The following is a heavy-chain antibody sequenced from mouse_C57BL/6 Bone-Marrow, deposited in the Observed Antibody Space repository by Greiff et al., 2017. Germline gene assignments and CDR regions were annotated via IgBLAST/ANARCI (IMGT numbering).Heavy chain of an antibody. CDR2: IHPNSGST. CDR3: ARNYYGSSFYFDY. Sequence: QVQLQQPGAELVKPGASVKLSCKASGYTFTSYWMHWVKQRPGQGLEWIGMIHPNSGSTNYNEKFKGKATLTVDKSSSTAYMQLSSLTSEDSAVYYCARNYYGSSFYFDYWGQGTTLTVSS. V-gene: IGHV1-64*01. D-gene: IGHD1-1*01. CDR1: GYTFTSYW. J-gene: IGHJ2*01.